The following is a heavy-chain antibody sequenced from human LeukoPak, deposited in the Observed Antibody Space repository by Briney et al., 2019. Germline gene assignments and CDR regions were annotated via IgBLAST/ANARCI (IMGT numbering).Heavy chain of an antibody. CDR1: GFTFSDYY. V-gene: IGHV3-11*06. CDR2: ISSSSSYI. CDR3: ARESGPSRSTQDAFDI. Sequence: GGSLRLSCAASGFTFSDYYTSWIRQAPGKGLEWVSSISSSSSYIYYADSVKGRFTISRDNAKNSLYLQMNSLRAEDTAVYYCARESGPSRSTQDAFDIWGQGTMVTVSS. D-gene: IGHD1-1*01. J-gene: IGHJ3*02.